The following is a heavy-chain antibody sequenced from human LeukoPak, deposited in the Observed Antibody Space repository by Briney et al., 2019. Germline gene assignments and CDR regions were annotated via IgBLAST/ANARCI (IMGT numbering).Heavy chain of an antibody. J-gene: IGHJ4*02. V-gene: IGHV1-2*02. D-gene: IGHD5-18*01. Sequence: ASVEVSCKASGYSLSDHYMHWVRQAPGQGLEWMGWINPNSGGTNYAQKFQGRVTMTRNTSISTAYMELSRLRSDDTAVYYCARDLGSGHTAPYWGQGTLVTVSS. CDR1: GYSLSDHY. CDR3: ARDLGSGHTAPY. CDR2: INPNSGGT.